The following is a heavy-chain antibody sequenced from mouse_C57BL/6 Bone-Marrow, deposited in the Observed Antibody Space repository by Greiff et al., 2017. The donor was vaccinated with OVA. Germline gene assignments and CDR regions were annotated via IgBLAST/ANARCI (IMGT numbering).Heavy chain of an antibody. J-gene: IGHJ1*03. CDR2: IWGDGGT. CDR3: AKSVPAYDYVSSLRYIEV. Sequence: VHLVESGPGLVAPSQSLSITCTVSGFSLTSYGVRWVRQPPGKGLEWLGVIWGDGGTNYYSALIPSLSISNDDSTTQVFFILHSLLTSDTATVYCAKSVPAYDYVSSLRYIEVWGTGTTVTVSS. V-gene: IGHV2-3*01. D-gene: IGHD1-1*01. CDR1: GFSLTSYG.